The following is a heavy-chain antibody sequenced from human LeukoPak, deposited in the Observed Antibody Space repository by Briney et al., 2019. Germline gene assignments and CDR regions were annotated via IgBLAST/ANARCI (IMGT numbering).Heavy chain of an antibody. CDR2: ISSSSSYI. J-gene: IGHJ4*02. V-gene: IGHV3-21*01. Sequence: GGSLRLSCAASGFTFSSYWMHWVRQAPGKGLEWVSSISSSSSYIYYADSVKGRFTISRDNSKNTLYLQMNSLRPEDTAVYYCAKVSSSSWGHLDDWGQGTLVTVSS. D-gene: IGHD6-13*01. CDR1: GFTFSSYW. CDR3: AKVSSSSWGHLDD.